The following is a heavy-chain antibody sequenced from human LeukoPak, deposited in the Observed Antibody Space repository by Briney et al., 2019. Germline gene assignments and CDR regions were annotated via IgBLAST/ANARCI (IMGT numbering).Heavy chain of an antibody. V-gene: IGHV1-2*04. CDR3: ARDIAAAGREVWFDP. CDR1: GYTFTGYY. D-gene: IGHD6-13*01. CDR2: INPNSGGT. Sequence: GASVKVSCKASGYTFTGYYMHWVRQAPGQGLEWMGWINPNSGGTNYAQKFQGWVTMTRDTSISTAYMELSRLRSDDTAVYYCARDIAAAGREVWFDPWGQGTLVTVSS. J-gene: IGHJ5*02.